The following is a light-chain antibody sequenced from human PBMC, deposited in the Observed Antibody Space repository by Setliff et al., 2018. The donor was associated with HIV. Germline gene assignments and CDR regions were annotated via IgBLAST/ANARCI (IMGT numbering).Light chain of an antibody. CDR2: EVT. CDR3: SSYTSSSPYV. CDR1: SSDIGGYNF. J-gene: IGLJ1*01. V-gene: IGLV2-14*01. Sequence: QSVLTQPASVSGSPGQSITISCTGTSSDIGGYNFVSWYQHHPGKAPKLMIYEVTNRPSGVSNRVSGSKSGNTASLTISGLQADDEADYYCSSYTSSSPYVVGTGTKVTVL.